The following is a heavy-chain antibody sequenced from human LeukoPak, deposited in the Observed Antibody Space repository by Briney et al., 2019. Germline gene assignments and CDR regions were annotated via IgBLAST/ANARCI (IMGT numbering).Heavy chain of an antibody. Sequence: GESLKISCKGSGYSFTSYWIGWVRQMPGKGLEWMGIIYPGDSATRYSPSFQGQVTISADKSISTAYLQWSSLKASDTAMYYCARQTYYYDSSGSQIDYWGQGTLVTVSS. CDR3: ARQTYYYDSSGSQIDY. V-gene: IGHV5-51*01. CDR1: GYSFTSYW. J-gene: IGHJ4*02. D-gene: IGHD3-22*01. CDR2: IYPGDSAT.